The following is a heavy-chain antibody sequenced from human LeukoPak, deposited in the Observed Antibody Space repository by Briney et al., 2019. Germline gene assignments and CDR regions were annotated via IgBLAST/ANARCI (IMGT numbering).Heavy chain of an antibody. D-gene: IGHD2-21*01. CDR2: IYHSGGT. J-gene: IGHJ5*02. V-gene: IGHV4-30-2*01. CDR3: ARESGENWFDP. CDR1: GGSISSGGYY. Sequence: SQTLSLTCTVSGGSISSGGYYWSWIRQPPGKGLEWIGYIYHSGGTYYNPSLKSQVTISIDRSKKQFSLKLHSVTAADTAVYYCARESGENWFDPWGQGTLVTVSS.